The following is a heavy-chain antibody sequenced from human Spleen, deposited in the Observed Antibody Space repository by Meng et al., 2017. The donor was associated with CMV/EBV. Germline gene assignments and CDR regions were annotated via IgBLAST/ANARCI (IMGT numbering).Heavy chain of an antibody. CDR3: ARDPYDFWSGYYYYGMDV. J-gene: IGHJ6*02. CDR1: GFTVSSTY. CDR2: IYGGGST. V-gene: IGHV3-66*02. D-gene: IGHD3-3*01. Sequence: GESLKISCAVSGFTVSSTYMSWVRQAPEKGLQWVSVIYGGGSTYYADSVKGRFTISRDNSKNTLYLQMNSLRAEDTAVYYCARDPYDFWSGYYYYGMDVWGQGTTVTVSS.